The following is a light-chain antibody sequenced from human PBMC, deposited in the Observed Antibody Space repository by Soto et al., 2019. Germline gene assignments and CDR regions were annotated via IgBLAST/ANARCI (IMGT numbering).Light chain of an antibody. J-gene: IGKJ5*01. Sequence: EIQMTQSPPDMSTSVGDRSPSTCRASQDVGKWLAWYQQKPGKAPTLLIHGASSLQSGVPPRYSGSGYGTDFTLTISSLQPEDFATYYCQQANSFPITFGQGTRLEIK. V-gene: IGKV1-12*01. CDR1: QDVGKW. CDR2: GAS. CDR3: QQANSFPIT.